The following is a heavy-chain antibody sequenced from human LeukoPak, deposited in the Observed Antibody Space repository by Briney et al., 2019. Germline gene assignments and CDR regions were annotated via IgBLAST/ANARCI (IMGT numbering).Heavy chain of an antibody. J-gene: IGHJ4*02. CDR1: GYTFTSYG. Sequence: ASVKVSCKASGYTFTSYGISWVRQAPGQGLEWMGWISAYNGNTNYAQKLQGRVTMTTDTSTSTAYMELRSLRSDDTAVYYCAREREGAYSSGWPLDYWGQGTLVTVSS. V-gene: IGHV1-18*01. CDR2: ISAYNGNT. D-gene: IGHD6-19*01. CDR3: AREREGAYSSGWPLDY.